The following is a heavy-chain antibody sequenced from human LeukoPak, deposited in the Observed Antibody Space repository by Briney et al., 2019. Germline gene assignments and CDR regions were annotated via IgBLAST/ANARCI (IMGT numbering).Heavy chain of an antibody. CDR3: ARVVVPAAQRGPFDY. Sequence: ASVKVSCKASGYTFTGYYMHWVRQAPGQGLEWMGWINPNSGGTNYAQKFQGRVTMTRDTSISTAYMELSRLRSDDTAVYYCARVVVPAAQRGPFDYWGQGTLVTVSS. V-gene: IGHV1-2*02. CDR1: GYTFTGYY. D-gene: IGHD2-2*01. J-gene: IGHJ4*02. CDR2: INPNSGGT.